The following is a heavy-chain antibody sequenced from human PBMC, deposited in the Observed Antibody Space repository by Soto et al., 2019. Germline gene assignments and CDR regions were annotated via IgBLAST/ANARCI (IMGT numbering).Heavy chain of an antibody. CDR1: GFTFSGYW. V-gene: IGHV3-7*03. J-gene: IGHJ4*02. CDR3: ARAPYSNAWYRFDL. D-gene: IGHD4-4*01. CDR2: IKHDGSVQ. Sequence: GGSLRLSCEASGFTFSGYWMSCFRQAPGKGLEWVADIKHDGSVQYYVDSVKGRLTISRDNAKKQRYLQMNGLRAEDTALYYCARAPYSNAWYRFDLWGQGTLVTVSS.